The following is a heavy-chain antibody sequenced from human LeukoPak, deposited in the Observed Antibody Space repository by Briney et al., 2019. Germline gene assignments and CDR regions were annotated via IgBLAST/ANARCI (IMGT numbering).Heavy chain of an antibody. CDR2: INHSGST. J-gene: IGHJ4*02. CDR1: GGSFSGYY. V-gene: IGHV4-34*01. CDR3: ARGRNLQNSWRNLTTNSYFDY. Sequence: SETLSLTCAVYGGSFSGYYWSWIRQPPGKGLEWIGEINHSGSTNYNPSLKSRVTISVDTSKNQFSLKLSSVTAADTAVYYCARGRNLQNSWRNLTTNSYFDYWGQGTLVTVSS. D-gene: IGHD1-14*01.